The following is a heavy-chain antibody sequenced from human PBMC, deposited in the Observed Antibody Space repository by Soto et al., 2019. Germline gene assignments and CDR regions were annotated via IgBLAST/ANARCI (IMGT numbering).Heavy chain of an antibody. Sequence: PGGSLRLSCAASGGRFSGFGMHWVRQAPGKGLEWVAILRYDGSNKYYADSVKGRFTTSRDNSQNTLYLQMDSLRVEDTAVYYCARDGVGPPTFYGSFDFWAQGTLVPVPP. J-gene: IGHJ4*02. CDR2: LRYDGSNK. D-gene: IGHD1-26*01. CDR3: ARDGVGPPTFYGSFDF. V-gene: IGHV3-30*02. CDR1: GGRFSGFG.